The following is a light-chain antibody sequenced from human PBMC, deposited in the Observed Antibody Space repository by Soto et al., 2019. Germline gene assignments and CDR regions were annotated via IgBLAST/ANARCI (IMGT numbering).Light chain of an antibody. CDR1: QGIGNY. CDR2: TSS. CDR3: QKHNAAPLT. V-gene: IGKV1-27*01. J-gene: IGKJ4*01. Sequence: DIQMTQSPSSLSASVGDRVTITCRASQGIGNYLAWYQQKPGKVPKLLIYTSSTLQSGVPSRFSGSGSGTDFTLTISNLQPEDVATYYWQKHNAAPLTFGGGTKVEIK.